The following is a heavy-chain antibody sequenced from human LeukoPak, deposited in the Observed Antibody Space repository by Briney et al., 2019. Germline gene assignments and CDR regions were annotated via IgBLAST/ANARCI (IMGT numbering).Heavy chain of an antibody. D-gene: IGHD2-2*01. Sequence: GGSLRLSCAASGFTFSSYSINWVGQAPGKGLEWVSVISSSSNYIFYADSVKGRFTISRDNAKNSLYLQMNSLRAEDTAVYYCARGGCTSASCYLFDYWGQGTLVTVSS. J-gene: IGHJ4*02. CDR2: ISSSSNYI. CDR3: ARGGCTSASCYLFDY. CDR1: GFTFSSYS. V-gene: IGHV3-21*01.